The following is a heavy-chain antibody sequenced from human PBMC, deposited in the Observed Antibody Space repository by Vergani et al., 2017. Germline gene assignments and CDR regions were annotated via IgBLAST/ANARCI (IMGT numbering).Heavy chain of an antibody. D-gene: IGHD6-13*01. J-gene: IGHJ4*02. CDR1: GFTFSSYA. Sequence: EVQLLESGGGLVQPGGSLRLSCAASGFTFSSYAMSWVRQAPGKGLEWVSAISGSGGSTYYADAVKGRFTLSRDNSKNTLYLQMNSLRAEETAVYYCAKDFSEPRDSSSWYYEGLAGVGWDYWGQGTLVTVSS. V-gene: IGHV3-23*01. CDR3: AKDFSEPRDSSSWYYEGLAGVGWDY. CDR2: ISGSGGST.